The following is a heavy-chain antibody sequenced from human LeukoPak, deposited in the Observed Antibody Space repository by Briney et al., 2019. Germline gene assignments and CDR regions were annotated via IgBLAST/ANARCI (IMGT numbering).Heavy chain of an antibody. Sequence: APVKVSCKASGYTFTSYGISWVRQAPGQGLEWMGWISAYNGNTNYAQKLQGRVTMTTDTSTSTAYMELRSLRSDDTAVYYCARENSSGWYFDYWGQGTLVTVSS. CDR3: ARENSSGWYFDY. D-gene: IGHD6-19*01. CDR2: ISAYNGNT. CDR1: GYTFTSYG. J-gene: IGHJ4*02. V-gene: IGHV1-18*01.